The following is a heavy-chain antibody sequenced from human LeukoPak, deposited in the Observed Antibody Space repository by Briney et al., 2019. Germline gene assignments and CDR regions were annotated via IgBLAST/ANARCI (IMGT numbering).Heavy chain of an antibody. Sequence: GGSLRLSCAASGFTFSSSAMSWVRQAPGKGLEWVSAISNNGGYTYYADPVKGRFTISRDNAKNSLYLQMNSLRAEDTAVYYCARPGAYCSGGSCHYSDYWGQGTLVTVSS. CDR3: ARPGAYCSGGSCHYSDY. CDR1: GFTFSSSA. J-gene: IGHJ4*02. CDR2: ISNNGGYT. V-gene: IGHV3-23*01. D-gene: IGHD2-15*01.